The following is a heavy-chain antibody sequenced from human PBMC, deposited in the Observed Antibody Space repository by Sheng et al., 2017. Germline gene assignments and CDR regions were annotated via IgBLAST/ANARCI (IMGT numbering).Heavy chain of an antibody. CDR1: GGSISSSSYY. J-gene: IGHJ4*02. Sequence: QLQLQGSGPGLVKPSETLYLTCTVSGGSISSSSYYWGWIRQPPGKGLEWIGSIYYSGSTYYNSSLKSRVTISVDTSKNQFSLKLSSVTAADTAVYYCARDHAYCGSDCYLPRHFDYWGQGTLV. D-gene: IGHD2-21*01. CDR3: ARDHAYCGSDCYLPRHFDY. CDR2: IYYSGST. V-gene: IGHV4-39*07.